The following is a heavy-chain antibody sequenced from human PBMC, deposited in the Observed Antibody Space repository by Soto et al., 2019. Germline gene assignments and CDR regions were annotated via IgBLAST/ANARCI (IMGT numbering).Heavy chain of an antibody. J-gene: IGHJ5*02. V-gene: IGHV5-51*01. CDR2: IHPGDSST. CDR1: GYSFTSNW. Sequence: GESLKISCKGSGYSFTSNWIGWVRQMPGKGLEWMGIIHPGDSSTRYSPSFQGQVTISADKFISTAYLQWSSLKASDTAMYYCAKWPVGASRNWFDPWGQGTLVTVSS. D-gene: IGHD1-26*01. CDR3: AKWPVGASRNWFDP.